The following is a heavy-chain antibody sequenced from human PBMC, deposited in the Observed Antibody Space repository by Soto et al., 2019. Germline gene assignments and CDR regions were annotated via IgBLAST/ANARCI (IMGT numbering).Heavy chain of an antibody. CDR1: GGTLSSYA. V-gene: IGHV1-69*01. D-gene: IGHD3-3*01. CDR2: IIPIFRTA. Sequence: QVQLVQSGAEVKKPGSSVKVSCKASGGTLSSYAITWVRQAPGQGLEWMGGIIPIFRTASYAQKFQGRVTITADDSTRTAYMELSSLRSEDTAVYFCARDLDKAYRTMFGVVTKYRMDVWGQGTTVTVSS. CDR3: ARDLDKAYRTMFGVVTKYRMDV. J-gene: IGHJ6*02.